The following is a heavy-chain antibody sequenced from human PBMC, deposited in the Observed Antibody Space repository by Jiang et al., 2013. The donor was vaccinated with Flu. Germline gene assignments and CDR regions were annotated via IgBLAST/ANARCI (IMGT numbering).Heavy chain of an antibody. CDR2: INHSGST. V-gene: IGHV4-34*01. J-gene: IGHJ4*02. D-gene: IGHD5-12*01. Sequence: LLKPSETLSLTCAVYGGSFSGYYWSWIRQPPGKGLEWIGEINHSGSTNYNPSLKSRVTISVDTSKNQFSLKLSSVTAADTAVYYCARGTLRRRGYSGYDSLYYFDYWGQGTLVTVSS. CDR3: ARGTLRRRGYSGYDSLYYFDY. CDR1: GGSFSGYY.